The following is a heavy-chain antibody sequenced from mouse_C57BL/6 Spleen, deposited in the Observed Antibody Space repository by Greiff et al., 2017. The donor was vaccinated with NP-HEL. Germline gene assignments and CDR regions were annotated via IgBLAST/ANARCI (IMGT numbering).Heavy chain of an antibody. D-gene: IGHD4-1*01. CDR1: GYAFSSSW. J-gene: IGHJ3*01. CDR3: ARRGSNWGFAY. V-gene: IGHV1-82*01. CDR2: IYPGDGDT. Sequence: VQRVESGPELVKPGASVKISCKASGYAFSSSWMNWVKQRPGKGLEWIGRIYPGDGDTNYNGKFKGKATLTADKSSSTAYMQLSSLTSEDSAVYFCARRGSNWGFAYWGQGTLVTVSA.